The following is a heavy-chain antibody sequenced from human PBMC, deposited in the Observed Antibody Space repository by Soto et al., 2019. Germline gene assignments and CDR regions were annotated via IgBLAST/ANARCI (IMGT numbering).Heavy chain of an antibody. V-gene: IGHV4-4*02. CDR3: ASREAARPL. CDR1: GGSINTDSW. D-gene: IGHD6-6*01. CDR2: IHRSRGT. Sequence: QVQLQESGPGLVSPLGTLSLTCAVSGGSINTDSWWTWVRQPPGKGLEWIGEIHRSRGTNYNSSLKSRVTISIDRSTNHFSLRLYSVTAADTAVYYCASREAARPLWGQGTLVTVSS. J-gene: IGHJ4*02.